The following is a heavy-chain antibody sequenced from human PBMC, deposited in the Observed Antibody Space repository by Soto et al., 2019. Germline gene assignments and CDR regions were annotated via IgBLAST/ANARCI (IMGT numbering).Heavy chain of an antibody. D-gene: IGHD3-22*01. CDR3: ARGPEYYYDSSGSPDGY. V-gene: IGHV1-46*01. Sequence: ASVKVSCKASGYTFTSYYMHWVRQAPGQGLEWMGIINPSGGSTSYAQKFQGRVTMTRDTSTSTVYMELSSLRSEDTAVYYCARGPEYYYDSSGSPDGYWGQGTLVTVSS. CDR1: GYTFTSYY. CDR2: INPSGGST. J-gene: IGHJ4*02.